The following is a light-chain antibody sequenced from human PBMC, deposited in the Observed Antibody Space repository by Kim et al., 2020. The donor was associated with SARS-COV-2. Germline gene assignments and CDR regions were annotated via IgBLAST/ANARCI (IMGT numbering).Light chain of an antibody. J-gene: IGKJ1*01. CDR2: GAS. V-gene: IGKV3-20*01. CDR3: QLYGTSSWT. CDR1: QSVSSSY. Sequence: EIVLTQSPGTLSLSPGERATLSCRASQSVSSSYLAWYQQKPGQALRLLIYGASSRATGIPDRFSGSGSGTDFTLTISRLEPEDSAVYHCQLYGTSSWTFGQGTKVDIK.